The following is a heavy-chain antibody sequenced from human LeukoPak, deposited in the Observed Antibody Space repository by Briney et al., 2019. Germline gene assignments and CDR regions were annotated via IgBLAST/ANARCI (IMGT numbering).Heavy chain of an antibody. Sequence: GGSLRLSCAASGFTFSSFWMRWVRQAPGKGLVWVSHINSDGSTTDYADAVRGRFTISRDNAKNTLSLQMNSLTVEDTAVYYCGRGMRDYYGLDYWGQGILVTVSS. CDR3: GRGMRDYYGLDY. D-gene: IGHD3-10*01. J-gene: IGHJ4*02. CDR1: GFTFSSFW. V-gene: IGHV3-74*01. CDR2: INSDGSTT.